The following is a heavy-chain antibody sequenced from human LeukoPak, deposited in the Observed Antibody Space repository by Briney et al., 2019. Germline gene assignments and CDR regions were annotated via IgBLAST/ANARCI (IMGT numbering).Heavy chain of an antibody. CDR1: GYTFTGYY. Sequence: ASVKVSCKTSGYTFTGYYIHWVRRAPGQGLEWVGRVNPNSGGTNYAQKFQGRVTMTRDTSISTAYMELSRLRSDDTAVYYCARDSVPHYYDSSGYYGSTDNFDYWGQGTLVTVSS. CDR2: VNPNSGGT. D-gene: IGHD3-22*01. V-gene: IGHV1-2*06. CDR3: ARDSVPHYYDSSGYYGSTDNFDY. J-gene: IGHJ4*02.